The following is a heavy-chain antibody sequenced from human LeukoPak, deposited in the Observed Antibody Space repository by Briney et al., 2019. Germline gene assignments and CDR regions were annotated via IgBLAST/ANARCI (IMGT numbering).Heavy chain of an antibody. CDR3: AKDWHILSGRNCFDP. D-gene: IGHD3-9*01. J-gene: IGHJ5*02. V-gene: IGHV1-69*05. Sequence: SVKVSCKASGGTLTSYTISWVRQAPGQGLEWMGGIIPIFGTANYAQKFQGRVTMTTDTSTSTAYMELRSLTSDDTAMYYCAKDWHILSGRNCFDPWGQGTLVTVSS. CDR2: IIPIFGTA. CDR1: GGTLTSYT.